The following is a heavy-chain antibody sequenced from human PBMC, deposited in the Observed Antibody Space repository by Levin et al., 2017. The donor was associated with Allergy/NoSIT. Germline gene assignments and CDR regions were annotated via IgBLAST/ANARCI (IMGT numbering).Heavy chain of an antibody. V-gene: IGHV4-61*01. Sequence: SETLSLTCTVSGGSVSSGTYYWSWIRQPPGKGLEWIGYINYLGGTNYNPSLKSRVTISVDTSKNEFSLKLTSVTAADTAVYYCARNRIIVSGGKDYYYGMDVWGQGTTVTVSS. CDR3: ARNRIIVSGGKDYYYGMDV. CDR1: GGSVSSGTYY. J-gene: IGHJ6*02. CDR2: INYLGGT. D-gene: IGHD5/OR15-5a*01.